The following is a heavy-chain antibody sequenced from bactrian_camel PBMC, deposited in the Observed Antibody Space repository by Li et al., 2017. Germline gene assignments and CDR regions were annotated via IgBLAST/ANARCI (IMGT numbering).Heavy chain of an antibody. V-gene: IGHV3S31*01. CDR3: TKDRGRAVPAGSFDY. CDR1: GFTLSTYG. Sequence: VQLVESGGGLVQPGGSLRLSCAASGFTLSTYGMSWVRQATGKGLEWVSLITSIGGTPLYADSVKGRFTISRDNAKNTQYLQLNSLKTEVTAMYYCTKDRGRAVPAGSFDYWAQGTQVTVS. D-gene: IGHD6*01. J-gene: IGHJ6*01. CDR2: ITSIGGTP.